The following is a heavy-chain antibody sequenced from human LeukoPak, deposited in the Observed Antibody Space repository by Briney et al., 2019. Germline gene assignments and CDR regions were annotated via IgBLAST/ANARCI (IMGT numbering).Heavy chain of an antibody. D-gene: IGHD6-19*01. V-gene: IGHV6-1*01. CDR3: ARAQIAVAGLYYFDY. CDR2: TYYGSKWYN. J-gene: IGHJ4*02. Sequence: SQTLSLTCAISGDSVSSNSAAWNWIRQSPSRGLEWLGRTYYGSKWYNDYEVSVKSRITVTPDTSKNQFSLQLYSVTPDDTAVYYCARAQIAVAGLYYFDYWGQGTPVTVSS. CDR1: GDSVSSNSAA.